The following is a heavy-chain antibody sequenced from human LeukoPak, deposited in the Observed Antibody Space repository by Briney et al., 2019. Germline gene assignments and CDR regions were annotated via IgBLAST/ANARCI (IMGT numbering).Heavy chain of an antibody. Sequence: ASVKVSCKASGYTFTSYGISWVRQAPGQGLEWMGWINPNSGGTNYAQKFQGRVTMTRDTSISTAYMELSRLRSDDTAVYYCARGNMITFGGVVVIRYFQHWGQGTLVTVSS. V-gene: IGHV1-2*02. J-gene: IGHJ1*01. CDR1: GYTFTSYG. CDR3: ARGNMITFGGVVVIRYFQH. CDR2: INPNSGGT. D-gene: IGHD3-16*02.